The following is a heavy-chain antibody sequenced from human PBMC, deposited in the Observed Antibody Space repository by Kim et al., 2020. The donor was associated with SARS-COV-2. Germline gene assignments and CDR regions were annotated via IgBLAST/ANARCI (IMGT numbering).Heavy chain of an antibody. J-gene: IGHJ4*02. D-gene: IGHD3-16*01. CDR3: ARRDLGERTFDY. V-gene: IGHV4-39*01. CDR1: GGSISSSSYY. Sequence: SETLSLTCTVSGGSISSSSYYWGWIRQPPGKWLEWIGSIYYSGSTYYNPSLKSRVTISVDTSKNQFSLKLSSVTAADTAVYYCARRDLGERTFDYWGQGT. CDR2: IYYSGST.